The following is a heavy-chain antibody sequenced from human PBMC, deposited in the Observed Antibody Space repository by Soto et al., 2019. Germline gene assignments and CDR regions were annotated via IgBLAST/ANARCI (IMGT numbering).Heavy chain of an antibody. CDR1: GYSFTSYW. CDR2: IYPGDSDT. CDR3: ARVDYDFWSGYYEVMGPPRIMTILLDY. Sequence: GESLKISCKGSGYSFTSYWIGWVRQMPGKGLEWMGIIYPGDSDTRYSPSFQGQVTISADKSISTAYLQWSSLKASDTAMYYCARVDYDFWSGYYEVMGPPRIMTILLDYWGQGTLVTVSS. J-gene: IGHJ4*02. D-gene: IGHD3-3*01. V-gene: IGHV5-51*01.